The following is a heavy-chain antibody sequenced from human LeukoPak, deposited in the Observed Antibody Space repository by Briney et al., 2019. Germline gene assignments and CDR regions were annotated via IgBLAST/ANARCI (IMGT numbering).Heavy chain of an antibody. V-gene: IGHV1-18*01. J-gene: IGHJ4*02. CDR1: GYTFTSYG. CDR3: ARENIVLMVYALDY. CDR2: ISAHNGNT. Sequence: ASVTVSCKASGYTFTSYGISWVRQAPGQGLEWMGWISAHNGNTNYAQKLQGRVTMTTDTSTSTAYMELRSLRSDDTAVYYCARENIVLMVYALDYWGQGTLVTVSS. D-gene: IGHD2-8*01.